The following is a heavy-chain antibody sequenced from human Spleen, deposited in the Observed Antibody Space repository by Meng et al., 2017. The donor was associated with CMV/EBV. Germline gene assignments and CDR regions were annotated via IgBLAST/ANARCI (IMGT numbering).Heavy chain of an antibody. D-gene: IGHD4-11*01. V-gene: IGHV4-34*01. CDR1: GGSFSGYY. CDR3: ARGYSNYARFDH. CDR2: INHSGST. Sequence: SETLSLTCAVYGGSFSGYYWSWIRQPPGKGLEWIGEINHSGSTNYNPSLKSRVTISVDTSKNQFSLKLSSVTAADTAVYYCARGYSNYARFDHWGQGTLVTVSS. J-gene: IGHJ5*02.